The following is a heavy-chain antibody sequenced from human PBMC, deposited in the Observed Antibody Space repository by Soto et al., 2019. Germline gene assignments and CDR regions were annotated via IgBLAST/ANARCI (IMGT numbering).Heavy chain of an antibody. V-gene: IGHV3-23*01. CDR3: ARDNGNYGSGSFAH. Sequence: EVQLLESGGGLVQPGGSLRLSCAASGFTFSSYALSWVRQAPGKGLEWVSALSGTGDSADYANSVKGRFTISRDDSKTTLYLVMSSLRVKDTAIYYCARDNGNYGSGSFAHWGQGTLVTVSS. CDR1: GFTFSSYA. J-gene: IGHJ4*02. CDR2: LSGTGDSA. D-gene: IGHD3-10*01.